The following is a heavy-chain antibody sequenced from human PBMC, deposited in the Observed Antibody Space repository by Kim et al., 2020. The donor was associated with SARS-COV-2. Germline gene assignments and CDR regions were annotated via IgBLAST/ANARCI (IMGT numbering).Heavy chain of an antibody. D-gene: IGHD3-10*01. V-gene: IGHV1-69*01. J-gene: IGHJ3*02. Sequence: AQKFQGRVTITADVATSPAYMELSSLRSEDTAVYYCARDRFPGHGFAFDIWGQGTMVTVSS. CDR3: ARDRFPGHGFAFDI.